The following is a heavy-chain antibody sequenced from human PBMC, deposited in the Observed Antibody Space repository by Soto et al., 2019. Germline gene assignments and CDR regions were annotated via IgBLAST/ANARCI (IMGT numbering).Heavy chain of an antibody. D-gene: IGHD3-10*01. CDR1: GFTFNNYA. CDR3: AKGRGGSGSLTHRVDF. V-gene: IGHV3-23*01. Sequence: EVQLLESGGGLVQPGGSLRLSCAASGFTFNNYAMTWVRQAPGKGLEWVSAISGGGDTTSYADSVNGRFNVSRDGSKKTLYLQMRSLRAEDTALYYCAKGRGGSGSLTHRVDFWGQGTLVTVSS. CDR2: ISGGGDTT. J-gene: IGHJ4*02.